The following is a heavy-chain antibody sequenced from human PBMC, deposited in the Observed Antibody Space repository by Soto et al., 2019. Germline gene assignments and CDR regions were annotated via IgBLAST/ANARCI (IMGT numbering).Heavy chain of an antibody. CDR2: IYYSGST. D-gene: IGHD5-18*01. V-gene: IGHV4-61*01. Sequence: QVQLQESGPGLVKPSETLSLTCTVSGGSVSSGSYYWSWIRQPPGKGLEWIGYIYYSGSTNYNPSRKSRVXXXVXTSKNQFSLKLSSVTAADTAVYYCARPLYSYGPMDVWGQGTTVTVSS. CDR3: ARPLYSYGPMDV. CDR1: GGSVSSGSYY. J-gene: IGHJ6*02.